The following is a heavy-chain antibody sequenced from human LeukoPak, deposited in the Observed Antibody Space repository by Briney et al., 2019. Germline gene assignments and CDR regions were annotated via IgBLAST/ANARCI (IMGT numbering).Heavy chain of an antibody. V-gene: IGHV3-21*01. J-gene: IGHJ4*02. Sequence: GGSLRLSCAASGFTFTTYSMNWVRQAPGKGLEWVSSITTSSNYIYYADSVKGRFTISRDNAKNSLFLQMNSLRAEDTAVYYCARDARDYYNGGGYYLDYWGQGTLATVSS. CDR1: GFTFTTYS. CDR3: ARDARDYYNGGGYYLDY. D-gene: IGHD3-22*01. CDR2: ITTSSNYI.